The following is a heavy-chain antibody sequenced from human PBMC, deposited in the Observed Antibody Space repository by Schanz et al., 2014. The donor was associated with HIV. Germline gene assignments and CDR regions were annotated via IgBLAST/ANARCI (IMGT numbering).Heavy chain of an antibody. D-gene: IGHD6-19*01. Sequence: QVHLVQSGAEVKKPGASVKVSCKASGYTFTRDYIHWVRQAPGQGLEWMGIINPSGVTTAFAQKFQGRLTLTRDTSTNTVYMELTSLRSDDTAVYYCASGRRSGIGWRMDVWGQGTTVSVSS. CDR2: INPSGVTT. CDR3: ASGRRSGIGWRMDV. V-gene: IGHV1-46*01. CDR1: GYTFTRDY. J-gene: IGHJ6*02.